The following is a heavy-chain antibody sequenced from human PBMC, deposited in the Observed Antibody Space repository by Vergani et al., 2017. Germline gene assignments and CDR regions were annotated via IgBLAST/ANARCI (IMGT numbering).Heavy chain of an antibody. CDR3: ERHTTYTDS. D-gene: IGHD1-1*01. Sequence: EVELVQSGPEMRKPGESLKISCKGSEYSFGNYWIGWVRQMPGKGLEWMGIIYPADSDTRYSPSFQGQVTISADKSISTAFLQWDSLKASDTALYYCERHTTYTDSWGQGTLVTDSS. CDR1: EYSFGNYW. CDR2: IYPADSDT. J-gene: IGHJ4*02. V-gene: IGHV5-51*01.